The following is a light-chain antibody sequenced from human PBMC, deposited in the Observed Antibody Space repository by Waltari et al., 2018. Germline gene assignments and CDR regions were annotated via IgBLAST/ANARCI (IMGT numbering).Light chain of an antibody. CDR3: QQRSRWPLT. V-gene: IGKV3-11*01. Sequence: EIVLTQSPATLSLSPGESATLSCRASQSLDIYLAWYQQRPGQAPRLLISDASYRATGIPARFRGSGSGTDFTLTISSLEPEDFAVYSCQQRSRWPLTFGGGTKV. CDR2: DAS. CDR1: QSLDIY. J-gene: IGKJ4*01.